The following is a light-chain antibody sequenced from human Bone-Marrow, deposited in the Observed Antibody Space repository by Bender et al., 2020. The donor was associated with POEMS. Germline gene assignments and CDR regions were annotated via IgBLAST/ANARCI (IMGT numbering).Light chain of an antibody. CDR3: SSYTSSTTQV. Sequence: QSALTQPASVSGSPGQSITIACTGSNTDVADNDYVSWYQHHPGRAPKLIIYEDTKRPSGVPDRFSGSKSGNTASLTISGLQAEDEAEYFCSSYTSSTTQVFGTGTKVTVL. V-gene: IGLV2-14*01. J-gene: IGLJ1*01. CDR2: EDT. CDR1: NTDVADNDY.